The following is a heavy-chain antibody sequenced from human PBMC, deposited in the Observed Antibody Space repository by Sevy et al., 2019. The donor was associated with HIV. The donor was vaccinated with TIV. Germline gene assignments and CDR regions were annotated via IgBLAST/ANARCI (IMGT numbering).Heavy chain of an antibody. D-gene: IGHD2-2*01. CDR2: INESGIT. J-gene: IGHJ5*02. V-gene: IGHV4-34*01. Sequence: SETLSLTCAVHDGSFSGYYWNWIRQVPGKGLEWIGEINESGITYYNPSLKSRVTISVDTSKKQSSLKLNSVTAADTAVYFCARSPPVVVVPGAPSWFDPWGQGTLVTVSS. CDR3: ARSPPVVVVPGAPSWFDP. CDR1: DGSFSGYY.